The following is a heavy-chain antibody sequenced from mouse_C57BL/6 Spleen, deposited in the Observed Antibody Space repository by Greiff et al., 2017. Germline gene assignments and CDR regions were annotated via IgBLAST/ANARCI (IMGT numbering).Heavy chain of an antibody. D-gene: IGHD2-4*01. V-gene: IGHV1-47*01. CDR3: ARGIYYEPFYWYFDV. CDR2: FHPYNDDT. CDR1: GYTFTTYP. J-gene: IGHJ1*03. Sequence: QVQLQQSGAELVKPGASVKMSCKASGYTFTTYPIEWMKQNHGKSLEWIGNFHPYNDDTKYNEKFKGKATLTVEKSSSTVYLELSRLTSDDSAVYYCARGIYYEPFYWYFDVWGTGTTVTVSS.